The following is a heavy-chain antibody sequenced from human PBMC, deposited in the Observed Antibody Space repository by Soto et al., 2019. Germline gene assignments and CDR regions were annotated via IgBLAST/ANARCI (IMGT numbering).Heavy chain of an antibody. D-gene: IGHD3-22*01. J-gene: IGHJ6*02. CDR1: GYTFTGYY. V-gene: IGHV1-2*04. CDR2: INPNSGGT. Sequence: ASVKVSCKASGYTFTGYYMRWVRQAPGQGLEWMGWINPNSGGTNYAQKFQGWVTMTRDTSISTAYMELSRLRSDDTAVYYCARATYYYDSSDYEKYYGMDVWGQGTTVTVSS. CDR3: ARATYYYDSSDYEKYYGMDV.